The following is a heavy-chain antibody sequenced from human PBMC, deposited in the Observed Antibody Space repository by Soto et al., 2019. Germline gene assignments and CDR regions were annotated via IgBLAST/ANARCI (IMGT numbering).Heavy chain of an antibody. CDR3: TTDCSSTSCRLCVRCGSDY. Sequence: GGSLRLSCAASGFTFSNAWMSWVRQAPGKGLEWVGRIKSKTDGGTTDYAAPVKGRFTISRDDSKNTLYLQMNSLKTEDTAVYYCTTDCSSTSCRLCVRCGSDYWGQGTLVTVSS. V-gene: IGHV3-15*01. J-gene: IGHJ4*02. CDR2: IKSKTDGGTT. D-gene: IGHD2-2*01. CDR1: GFTFSNAW.